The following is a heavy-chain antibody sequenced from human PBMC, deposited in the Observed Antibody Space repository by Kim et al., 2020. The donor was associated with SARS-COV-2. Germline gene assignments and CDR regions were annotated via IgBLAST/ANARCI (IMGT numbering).Heavy chain of an antibody. D-gene: IGHD6-19*01. Sequence: GGSLRLSCAASRFTVSSYSMNWVRQAPGKGLEWVSSISGRGDYIYYADSVKGRFTISRDNAKNSLYLQMNSLRAEDTAVYYCARDPRGWYGERGFDYWGQGTLVTVSS. CDR2: ISGRGDYI. CDR3: ARDPRGWYGERGFDY. J-gene: IGHJ4*02. V-gene: IGHV3-21*01. CDR1: RFTVSSYS.